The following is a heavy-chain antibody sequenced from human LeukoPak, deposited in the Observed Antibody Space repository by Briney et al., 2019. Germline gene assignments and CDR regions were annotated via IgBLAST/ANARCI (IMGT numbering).Heavy chain of an antibody. CDR2: IEPNSGGA. V-gene: IGHV1-2*04. D-gene: IGHD3-22*01. Sequence: ASVKVSCKTSGYTFTVKFLHWLRQAPGQGLEWMAGIEPNSGGAVYGQNFRGWVTVTRDTSVSTAYMELSRLRSDDTAVYYCAVENFYDRSVYSKAFDYWGQGTLVTVSS. CDR1: GYTFTVKF. J-gene: IGHJ4*02. CDR3: AVENFYDRSVYSKAFDY.